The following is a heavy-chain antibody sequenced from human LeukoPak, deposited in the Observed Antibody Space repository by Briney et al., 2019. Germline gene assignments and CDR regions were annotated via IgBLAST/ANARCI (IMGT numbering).Heavy chain of an antibody. Sequence: AASVKVSCKASGYTFNIHGNSWVRQAPGQGLEWMGWISVWNGDVRSPQKFQGRVTMTTDTSTSTAYMELRSLRSDDTAVYYCATGWTRTDYWGQGTLVTVSS. J-gene: IGHJ4*02. V-gene: IGHV1-18*01. CDR2: ISVWNGDV. CDR3: ATGWTRTDY. D-gene: IGHD2-15*01. CDR1: GYTFNIHG.